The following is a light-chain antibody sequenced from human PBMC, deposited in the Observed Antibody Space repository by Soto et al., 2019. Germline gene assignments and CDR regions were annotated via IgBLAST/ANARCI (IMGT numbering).Light chain of an antibody. Sequence: EIVLTQSPGTLSLSPGERATLSCRASQSVSSSYLAWYQQKPGQAPRLLIYGASSRDTGIPDRFSGSGSGTDFTLTISRLEPEDFAVYYCQQYGSSPPTYTFGQGTKLEIK. CDR1: QSVSSSY. V-gene: IGKV3-20*01. CDR2: GAS. CDR3: QQYGSSPPTYT. J-gene: IGKJ2*01.